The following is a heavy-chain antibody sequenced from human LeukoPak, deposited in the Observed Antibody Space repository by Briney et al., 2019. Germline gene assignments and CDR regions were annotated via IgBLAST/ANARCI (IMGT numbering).Heavy chain of an antibody. Sequence: ASVKVSCKASGFSFTNSAVQWVRQARGQGHEWIGWIVVGSGNTIYVQKFQERVTITRDMSTSTAYMELSSLRSEDTAVYYCAAGYIGGAMVTNAFDIWGQGTMVTVSS. V-gene: IGHV1-58*01. CDR2: IVVGSGNT. D-gene: IGHD5-18*01. CDR1: GFSFTNSA. J-gene: IGHJ3*02. CDR3: AAGYIGGAMVTNAFDI.